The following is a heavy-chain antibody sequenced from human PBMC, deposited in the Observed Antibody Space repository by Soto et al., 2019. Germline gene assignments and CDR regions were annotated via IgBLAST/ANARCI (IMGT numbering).Heavy chain of an antibody. CDR1: GGSISSNSYY. CDR2: IYYSGST. CDR3: SRLRPSYYDNSGYPAYYFDY. D-gene: IGHD3-22*01. Sequence: SETLSLTCTVSGGSISSNSYYWGWIRQPPXKGLEWIGSIYYSGSTTYNPSLQSRLTMSADTSRNQFSLKLSSVTAADTAVYYCSRLRPSYYDNSGYPAYYFDYWGQGTLVTVSS. V-gene: IGHV4-39*01. J-gene: IGHJ4*02.